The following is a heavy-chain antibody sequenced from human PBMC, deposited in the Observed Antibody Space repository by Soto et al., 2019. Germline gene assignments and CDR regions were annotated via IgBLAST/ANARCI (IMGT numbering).Heavy chain of an antibody. Sequence: QVQLVEAGGGVVQPGGSLRLSCEASGLSFSSHAFHWVRQAPGKGLEWVAIIAHDGSNRQYADSVKDRLSISRDNSKNALYVQMNSLRVDDTAVYYCAREYNSHEFDFWGQGTLVTVSS. CDR1: GLSFSSHA. CDR3: AREYNSHEFDF. D-gene: IGHD6-13*01. J-gene: IGHJ5*01. CDR2: IAHDGSNR. V-gene: IGHV3-30-3*01.